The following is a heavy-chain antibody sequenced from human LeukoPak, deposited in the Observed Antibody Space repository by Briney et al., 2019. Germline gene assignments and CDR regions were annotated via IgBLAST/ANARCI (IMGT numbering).Heavy chain of an antibody. CDR1: GYTFIGHY. J-gene: IGHJ4*02. D-gene: IGHD4-17*01. CDR2: INAKGGAT. CDR3: VRSSDYGAPYGFDY. Sequence: AAVKVSCKASGYTFIGHYMHWVRPAPGQELAWMGWINAKGGATKYAQKFQDRVTMTRDTSIDTVYMKLSNLGSDDTALYYCVRSSDYGAPYGFDYWGQGTLVTVSS. V-gene: IGHV1-2*02.